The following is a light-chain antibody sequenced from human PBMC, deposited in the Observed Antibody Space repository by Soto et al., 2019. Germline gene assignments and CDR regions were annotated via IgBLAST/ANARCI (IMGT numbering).Light chain of an antibody. CDR1: QTIDSW. V-gene: IGKV1-5*03. Sequence: DIHMSQSTSSLSASVGDRVTITCRASQTIDSWLAWYQQRPGQPPNLLIYKASTLASGVPSRFSGSGSGTDYTLTISSLQPEDLATYYCQQSYRTPTFGQGTRLEIK. CDR2: KAS. J-gene: IGKJ5*01. CDR3: QQSYRTPT.